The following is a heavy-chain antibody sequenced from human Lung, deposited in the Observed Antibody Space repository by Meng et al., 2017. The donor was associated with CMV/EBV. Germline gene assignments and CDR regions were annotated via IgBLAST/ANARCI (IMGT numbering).Heavy chain of an antibody. CDR2: IYHSGTT. CDR3: ARANTAMRPFDS. V-gene: IGHV4-38-2*02. Sequence: LSXTASGYFITTGFHWGWIRQPPGKGLEWIGCIYHSGTTYYNPSVGSRLTMSVDTSKNPFSLKMSSVTAADTAVYYCARANTAMRPFDSWGQGTLVTVSS. D-gene: IGHD5-18*01. J-gene: IGHJ4*02. CDR1: GYFITTGFH.